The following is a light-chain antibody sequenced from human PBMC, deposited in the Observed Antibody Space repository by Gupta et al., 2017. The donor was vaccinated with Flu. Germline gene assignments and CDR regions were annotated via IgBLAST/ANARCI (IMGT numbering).Light chain of an antibody. CDR3: GEWDGTMGV. CDR1: SSNIGTDY. V-gene: IGLV1-51*02. Sequence: GQKVTISCSGSSSNIGTDYVSWYQQFPGTAPKLLIYEDDKRPSGIPDRFSGSKSGKSATLGITGLQTGDEAEYFCGEWDGTMGVFGGGTKLTV. J-gene: IGLJ3*02. CDR2: EDD.